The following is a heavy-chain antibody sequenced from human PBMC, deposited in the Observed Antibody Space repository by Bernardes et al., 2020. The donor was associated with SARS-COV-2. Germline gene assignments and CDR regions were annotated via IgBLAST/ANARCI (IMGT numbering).Heavy chain of an antibody. D-gene: IGHD4-17*01. CDR1: GYSFTSYW. CDR2: IYPGDSDT. Sequence: GESLKISCKGSGYSFTSYWIGWVRQMPGKGLEWMGIIYPGDSDTRYSPSFQGQVTISADKSISTAYLQWSSLKASDTAMYYCARLPLYGGTPWDAFDIWGQGTMVTVSS. V-gene: IGHV5-51*01. CDR3: ARLPLYGGTPWDAFDI. J-gene: IGHJ3*02.